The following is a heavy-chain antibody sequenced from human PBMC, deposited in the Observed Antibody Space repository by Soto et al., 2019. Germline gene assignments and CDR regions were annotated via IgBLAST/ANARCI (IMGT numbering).Heavy chain of an antibody. CDR2: IYYSGST. J-gene: IGHJ6*02. D-gene: IGHD1-1*01. CDR3: ARGLQLNYYYYYGMDV. CDR1: GGSISSYY. Sequence: XETLSLTCTVSGGSISSYYWSWIRQPPGKGLEWIGYIYYSGSTNYNPSLKSRVTISVDTSKNQFSLKLSSVTAADTAVYYCARGLQLNYYYYYGMDVWGQGTTVTVSS. V-gene: IGHV4-59*01.